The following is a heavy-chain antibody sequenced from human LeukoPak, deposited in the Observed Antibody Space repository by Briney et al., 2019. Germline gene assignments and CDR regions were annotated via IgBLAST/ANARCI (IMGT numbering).Heavy chain of an antibody. CDR1: RGPISSYS. Sequence: PSGTPSLSRLVTRGPISSYSWCCIRQPTGKGVEWIGNIYYRGSTNYSAALKSRVTIPVNTSKNQFSPKLSSETAADTAAYYCAREVTVDDILTGYQNYGMDVWGQGTTVTVSS. CDR2: IYYRGST. CDR3: AREVTVDDILTGYQNYGMDV. D-gene: IGHD3-9*01. V-gene: IGHV4-59*01. J-gene: IGHJ6*02.